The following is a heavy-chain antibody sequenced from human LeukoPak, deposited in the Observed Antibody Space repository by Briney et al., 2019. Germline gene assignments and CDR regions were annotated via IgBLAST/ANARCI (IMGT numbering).Heavy chain of an antibody. J-gene: IGHJ4*02. CDR1: GFTFSSYA. CDR2: ISYDGSNK. Sequence: PGGSLRLSCAASGFTFSSYAMHWVRQAPGKGLEWVAVISYDGSNKYYADSVKGRFTISRDNSKNTLYLQMNSLRAEDTAVYYCASNVGAAAAGRGLLVYWGQGTLVTVSS. CDR3: ASNVGAAAAGRGLLVY. V-gene: IGHV3-30*04. D-gene: IGHD6-13*01.